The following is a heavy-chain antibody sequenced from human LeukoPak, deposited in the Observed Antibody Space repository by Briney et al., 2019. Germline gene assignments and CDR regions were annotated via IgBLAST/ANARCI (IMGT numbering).Heavy chain of an antibody. D-gene: IGHD5-18*01. CDR1: GDALSTYY. CDR2: ISYGTT. V-gene: IGHV4-59*01. Sequence: SETLSLTCSVSGDALSTYYWNWIRQIPGKGLEWIGYISYGTTDYNPSLKRRGTISLDTSKNEFSLRLTSVTAEDTAVYFCARDQAHSYGRYFDPWSQGTLVTVSS. CDR3: ARDQAHSYGRYFDP. J-gene: IGHJ4*02.